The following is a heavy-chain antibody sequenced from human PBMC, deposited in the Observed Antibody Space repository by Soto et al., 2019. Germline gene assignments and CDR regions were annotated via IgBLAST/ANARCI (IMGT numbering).Heavy chain of an antibody. CDR3: ARQIYDSDTGPNFQYYFDS. CDR2: IDPSDSQT. Sequence: GESLKISCKGSGYSFAGYWITWVRQKPGKGLEWMGRIDPSDSQTYYSPSFRGHVTISVTKSISTVFLQWSSLRASDTAMYYCARQIYDSDTGPNFQYYFDSWGQGTPVTVSS. D-gene: IGHD3-22*01. J-gene: IGHJ4*02. CDR1: GYSFAGYW. V-gene: IGHV5-10-1*01.